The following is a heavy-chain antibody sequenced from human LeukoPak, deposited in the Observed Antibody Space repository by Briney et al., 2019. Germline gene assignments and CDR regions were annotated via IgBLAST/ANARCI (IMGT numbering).Heavy chain of an antibody. D-gene: IGHD6-13*01. CDR3: ARAAGTKVFDY. Sequence: PSETLSLTCTVSGGSISSYYWSWIRQPPGKGLEWIGYIYYSGCANYNPSLKSRVTISVDTSKNQFSLKLSSVTAADTAVYYCARAAGTKVFDYWDQGTLVTVSS. J-gene: IGHJ4*02. V-gene: IGHV4-59*01. CDR2: IYYSGCA. CDR1: GGSISSYY.